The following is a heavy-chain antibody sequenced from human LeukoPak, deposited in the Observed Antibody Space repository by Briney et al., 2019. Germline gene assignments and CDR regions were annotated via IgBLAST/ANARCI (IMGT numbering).Heavy chain of an antibody. J-gene: IGHJ3*02. Sequence: GGSLRLSCAASGFTVSSNYMSWVRQAPGKGLEWVSVIYSGGSTYYADSVKGRFTISRYNSKDTLYLQMNSLRAEDTAVYYCAREGTPGAFDIWGQGTMVTVSS. CDR2: IYSGGST. V-gene: IGHV3-53*01. D-gene: IGHD1-1*01. CDR3: AREGTPGAFDI. CDR1: GFTVSSNY.